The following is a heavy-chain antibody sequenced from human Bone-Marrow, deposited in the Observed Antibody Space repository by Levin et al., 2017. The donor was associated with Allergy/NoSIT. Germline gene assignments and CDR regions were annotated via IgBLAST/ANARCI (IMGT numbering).Heavy chain of an antibody. CDR2: IGGSGVDS. D-gene: IGHD1-26*01. V-gene: IGHV3-23*01. CDR1: GFTFNKYG. Sequence: PGGSLRLSCTASGFTFNKYGLTWVRQAPGKGLEWVASIGGSGVDSNYADSVRGRFTITRDMNMIFLQMNSLSVEDAAIYYCAKAPMWDRYNYDMDVWGQGTSVIVSS. J-gene: IGHJ6*02. CDR3: AKAPMWDRYNYDMDV.